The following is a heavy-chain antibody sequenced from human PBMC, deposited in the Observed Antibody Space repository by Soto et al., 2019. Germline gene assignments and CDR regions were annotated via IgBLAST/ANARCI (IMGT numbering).Heavy chain of an antibody. V-gene: IGHV1-69*01. CDR3: ARTITPYYDSSGYYFDY. CDR2: IIPIFGTA. CDR1: GGTFSSYA. Sequence: QVQLVQSGAEVKKPGSSVKVSCKASGGTFSSYAISWVRQAPGQGLEWMGGIIPIFGTANYAQKFQGRVTITADESTSTAYMELSSLRSEDTAVYYCARTITPYYDSSGYYFDYWVQGTLVTVSS. J-gene: IGHJ4*02. D-gene: IGHD3-22*01.